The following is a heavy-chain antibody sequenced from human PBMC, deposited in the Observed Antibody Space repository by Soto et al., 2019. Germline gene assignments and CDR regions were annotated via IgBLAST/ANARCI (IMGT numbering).Heavy chain of an antibody. CDR1: GFTFSSHE. V-gene: IGHV3-64*01. Sequence: PGGSLRLSCAASGFTFSSHEMFWVRQAPGRGLEYVSAISTNGDTTYYANSVKGRFTISRDNSKNTLYLQMASLRAEDMGVYYCARDGGLTSSSGRSFDIWGQGTEVTVSS. J-gene: IGHJ3*02. D-gene: IGHD6-6*01. CDR3: ARDGGLTSSSGRSFDI. CDR2: ISTNGDTT.